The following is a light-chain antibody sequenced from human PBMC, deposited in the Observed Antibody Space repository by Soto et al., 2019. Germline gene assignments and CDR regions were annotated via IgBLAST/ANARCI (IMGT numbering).Light chain of an antibody. CDR2: GAS. CDR3: QQYGSSGT. CDR1: QSVSSSY. Sequence: EIVLTQSPGTLSLSPGERVTLSCRASQSVSSSYLAWYQQKPGQAPRLLIYGASSRATGIPDRFSGSGSGTDFTLTISRLEPEDFAVYYCQQYGSSGTFGQGTKVDIK. J-gene: IGKJ1*01. V-gene: IGKV3-20*01.